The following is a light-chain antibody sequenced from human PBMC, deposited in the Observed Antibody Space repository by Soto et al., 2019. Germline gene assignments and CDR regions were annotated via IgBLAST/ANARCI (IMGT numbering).Light chain of an antibody. CDR1: QSVSDN. CDR3: HQYHNWPPGQ. CDR2: GAS. Sequence: EIVMTQSPATLSVSPGERATLSCRTSQSVSDNLAWYQQKPGQAPRLLIYGASTRATAIPARFSGSGSGTEFTLTISSLRSEDFAVYYCHQYHNWPPGQFGQGTKVEIK. J-gene: IGKJ1*01. V-gene: IGKV3-15*01.